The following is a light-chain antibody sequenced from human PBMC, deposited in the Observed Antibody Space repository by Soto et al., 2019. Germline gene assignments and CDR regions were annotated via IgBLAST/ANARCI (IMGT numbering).Light chain of an antibody. Sequence: EIVLTQSPDTLSLSPGERATISCRASQNIGHNYLVWYQQKPGQAPRLLIYEASNRATGMPDRFTGSGSGADFALTVSRLEPGDFAVYYCQQCAYSPRTFGQRTKVEVK. CDR3: QQCAYSPRT. CDR1: QNIGHNY. V-gene: IGKV3-20*01. J-gene: IGKJ1*01. CDR2: EAS.